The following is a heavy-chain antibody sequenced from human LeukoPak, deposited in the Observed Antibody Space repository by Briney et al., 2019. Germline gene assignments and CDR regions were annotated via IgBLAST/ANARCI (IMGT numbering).Heavy chain of an antibody. V-gene: IGHV3-30*02. CDR3: AKDLANPKAYCSSTSCYRFDY. J-gene: IGHJ4*02. CDR2: IWYDGTEK. D-gene: IGHD2-2*01. Sequence: GRSLRLSCAASGFTFSRYGMHWVRQAPGKGLEWVAFIWYDGTEKYYADSVKGRFTVSRDNSKNTLYLQMNSLRAEDTAVYYCAKDLANPKAYCSSTSCYRFDYWGQGTLVTVSS. CDR1: GFTFSRYG.